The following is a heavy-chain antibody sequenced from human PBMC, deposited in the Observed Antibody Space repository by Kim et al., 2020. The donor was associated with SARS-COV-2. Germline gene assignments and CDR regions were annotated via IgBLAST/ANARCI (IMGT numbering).Heavy chain of an antibody. CDR2: IYTSGST. V-gene: IGHV4-61*02. CDR3: ARDTYGDYYYGMDV. J-gene: IGHJ6*02. CDR1: GGSISSGSYY. D-gene: IGHD4-17*01. Sequence: SETLSLTCTVSGGSISSGSYYWSWIRQPAGKGLEWIGRIYTSGSTNYNPSLKSRVTISVDTSKNQFSLKLSSVTAADTAVYYCARDTYGDYYYGMDVWGQGTTVTVSS.